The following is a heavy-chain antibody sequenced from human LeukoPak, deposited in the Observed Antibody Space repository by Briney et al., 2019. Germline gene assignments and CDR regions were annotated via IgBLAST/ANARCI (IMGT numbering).Heavy chain of an antibody. Sequence: GGSLRLSCAGSGCTYSNYWMNWVRQARGRGREWVANMKEDGSQIYYVDSVKGRFTISRDNAKNSVYLQMNSLRAEDTAVYYCAGSSGWLFDYRGQGTLDAVSS. CDR3: AGSSGWLFDY. V-gene: IGHV3-7*01. J-gene: IGHJ4*02. CDR1: GCTYSNYW. CDR2: MKEDGSQI. D-gene: IGHD6-19*01.